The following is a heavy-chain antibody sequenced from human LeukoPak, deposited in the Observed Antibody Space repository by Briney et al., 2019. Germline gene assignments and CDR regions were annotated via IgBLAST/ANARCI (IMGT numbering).Heavy chain of an antibody. Sequence: ASVKVSCKASGYTFIGYYMHWVRQAPGQGLEWMGWINPNSGGTDYAQKFQGRVTMTRDTSISTAYMELSRLRSDDTAVYYCARVGGGCSGGSCYPTRDFDYWGQGTLVTVSS. CDR2: INPNSGGT. CDR3: ARVGGGCSGGSCYPTRDFDY. J-gene: IGHJ4*02. CDR1: GYTFIGYY. V-gene: IGHV1-2*02. D-gene: IGHD2-15*01.